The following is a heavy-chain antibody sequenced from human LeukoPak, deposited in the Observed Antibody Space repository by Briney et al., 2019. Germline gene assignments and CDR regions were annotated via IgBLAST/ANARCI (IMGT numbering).Heavy chain of an antibody. Sequence: SETLSLTCTVSGGSISSDYWSWIRQPPGKGLEWIGYIYFSGSTNYNPSLKSRVTMSADTSKNQFYLKLSSVTAADTAVYYCARDGYYYDSSGLYYFDYWGQGTLVTVSS. CDR3: ARDGYYYDSSGLYYFDY. D-gene: IGHD3-22*01. J-gene: IGHJ4*02. CDR1: GGSISSDY. V-gene: IGHV4-59*12. CDR2: IYFSGST.